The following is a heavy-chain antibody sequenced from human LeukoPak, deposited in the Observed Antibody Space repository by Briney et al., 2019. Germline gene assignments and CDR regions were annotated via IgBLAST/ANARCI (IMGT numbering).Heavy chain of an antibody. D-gene: IGHD6-13*01. Sequence: PSETLSLTCTVSGGSISSSSYSWGWIRQSPGKGLEWLGRVYYSGSTYYNPSLKSRVTISLDTSKNQFSLKLSSVTAADTAVYYCARERRQAAGIEGNWFDPWGQGTLVTVSS. CDR3: ARERRQAAGIEGNWFDP. CDR1: GGSISSSSYS. J-gene: IGHJ5*02. V-gene: IGHV4-39*07. CDR2: VYYSGST.